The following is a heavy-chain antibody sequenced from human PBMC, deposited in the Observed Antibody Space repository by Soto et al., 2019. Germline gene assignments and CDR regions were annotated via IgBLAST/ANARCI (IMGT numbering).Heavy chain of an antibody. CDR3: ARSQVGRSLDV. J-gene: IGHJ6*02. Sequence: QVQLVQSGSEGKKPGASVKLSCKASGFTFNNNDIHWVRQAPGQGLEWMGIINPTAGGTTYAGKFQGIVNMTREMSTSTVHIYHSSLRYDDTAVYYCARSQVGRSLDVWGRGTTVTVSS. D-gene: IGHD3-16*02. CDR1: GFTFNNND. V-gene: IGHV1-46*02. CDR2: INPTAGGT.